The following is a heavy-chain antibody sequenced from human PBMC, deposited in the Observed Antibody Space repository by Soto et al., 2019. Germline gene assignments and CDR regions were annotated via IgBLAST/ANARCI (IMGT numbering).Heavy chain of an antibody. CDR2: IYHSGST. CDR1: GGSISSSNW. Sequence: SETLSLTCTVSGGSISSSNWWICVRQPPGKGLEWIGEIYHSGSTNYNPSLKSRVTISVDTYKNQFSLKLSSVTAADTAVYYCASGLNSGSYWNWFDPWGQGTLVSVS. D-gene: IGHD1-26*01. V-gene: IGHV4-4*02. J-gene: IGHJ5*02. CDR3: ASGLNSGSYWNWFDP.